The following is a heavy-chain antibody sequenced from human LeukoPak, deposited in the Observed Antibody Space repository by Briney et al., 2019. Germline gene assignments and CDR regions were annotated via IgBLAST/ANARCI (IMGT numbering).Heavy chain of an antibody. Sequence: ASVKVSCKASGYTFTNYDINWVRQATGQGLEWMGWMNPNSDNTGYAQKFQGRVTMTRNTSISTAYMELSSLRSEDTAVYYCARVFYSSSSGHHYMDGWGKGTTVTVSS. CDR2: MNPNSDNT. D-gene: IGHD6-6*01. V-gene: IGHV1-8*01. CDR1: GYTFTNYD. CDR3: ARVFYSSSSGHHYMDG. J-gene: IGHJ6*03.